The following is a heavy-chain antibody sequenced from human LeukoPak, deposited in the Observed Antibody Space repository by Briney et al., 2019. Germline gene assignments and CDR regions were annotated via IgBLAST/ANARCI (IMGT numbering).Heavy chain of an antibody. J-gene: IGHJ4*02. V-gene: IGHV3-49*03. CDR1: GFTFGDYA. D-gene: IGHD2-21*02. CDR3: TRDSDCDVFYFDY. CDR2: IRSKAYGGTT. Sequence: GGSLRLSCTASGFTFGDYAMSWFRQAPGKGLEWVGFIRSKAYGGTTEYAASVKGRFTISRDDSKSIAYLQMNSLKTEDTAVYYCTRDSDCDVFYFDYWGQGTLVTVSS.